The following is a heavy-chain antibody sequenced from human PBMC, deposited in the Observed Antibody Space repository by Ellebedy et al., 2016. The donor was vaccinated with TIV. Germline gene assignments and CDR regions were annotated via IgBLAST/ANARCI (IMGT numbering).Heavy chain of an antibody. Sequence: PGGSLRLSCVASGFTFASYAMHWVRQAPGKGLEWVAVISHDGSSQYYADSVKGRFTVSRDNSMTTVYLEMNSLRAEDKALYYCARDLDKSSGWYGGAAYWGQGTQVTVSS. CDR1: GFTFASYA. CDR3: ARDLDKSSGWYGGAAY. D-gene: IGHD6-19*01. J-gene: IGHJ4*02. V-gene: IGHV3-30-3*01. CDR2: ISHDGSSQ.